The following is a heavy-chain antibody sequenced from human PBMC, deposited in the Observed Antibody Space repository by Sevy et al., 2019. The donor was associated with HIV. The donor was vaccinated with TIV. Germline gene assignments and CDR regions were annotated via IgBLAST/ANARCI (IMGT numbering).Heavy chain of an antibody. CDR2: FDPEDGER. CDR3: TTMEYYYNVIEYSSGDY. Sequence: ASVKVSCKASGYTLTKLSMHWVRQALGKGFEWMGGFDPEDGERIYAQKFQGRVIMTEDTSTNTAYMELSSLRSEDTAVYYCTTMEYYYNVIEYSSGDYWGQGTLLTVSS. V-gene: IGHV1-24*01. D-gene: IGHD3-10*01. J-gene: IGHJ4*02. CDR1: GYTLTKLS.